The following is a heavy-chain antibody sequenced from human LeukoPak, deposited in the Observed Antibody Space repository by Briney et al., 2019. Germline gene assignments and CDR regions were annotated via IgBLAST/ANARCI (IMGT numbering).Heavy chain of an antibody. Sequence: GGSLRLSCSASGFTFSDYPMHWVRQTPGKGLEYVSAISKNGDDTYYADSVKGTFTISRDNSKNTLYLQMSSLRTEDAAVFYCVQVGSNYYLNWGQGTLVIVSS. V-gene: IGHV3-64D*06. D-gene: IGHD4-11*01. CDR1: GFTFSDYP. J-gene: IGHJ4*02. CDR3: VQVGSNYYLN. CDR2: ISKNGDDT.